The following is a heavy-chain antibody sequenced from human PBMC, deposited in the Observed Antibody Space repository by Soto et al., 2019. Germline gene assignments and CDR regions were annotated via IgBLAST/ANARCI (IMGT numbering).Heavy chain of an antibody. V-gene: IGHV4-30-2*03. CDR2: IYHSGST. D-gene: IGHD6-13*01. CDR1: GGSISSGGYS. Sequence: PSETLSLTCAVSGGSISSGGYSWSWIRQPPGKGLEWIGYIYHSGSTYYNPSLKSRVTISVDTSKNQFSLKLSSVTTADTAVYYCARHVWGFNSSSWYSEDYYYYYGMDVWGQGTTVT. CDR3: ARHVWGFNSSSWYSEDYYYYYGMDV. J-gene: IGHJ6*02.